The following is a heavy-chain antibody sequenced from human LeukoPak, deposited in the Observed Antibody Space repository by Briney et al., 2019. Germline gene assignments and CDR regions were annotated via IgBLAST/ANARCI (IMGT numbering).Heavy chain of an antibody. CDR1: GYIFTSYG. J-gene: IGHJ4*02. CDR2: VSTYDGNT. CDR3: ASLPGYYDSSGYYGAKYYFDY. Sequence: ASVKVSCKASGYIFTSYGISWVRQAPGQGLEWMGWVSTYDGNTNYAHNLQGRVTMTTDTSTSTAYMELRSLRSDDTAVYYCASLPGYYDSSGYYGAKYYFDYWGQGTLVTVSS. D-gene: IGHD3-22*01. V-gene: IGHV1-18*01.